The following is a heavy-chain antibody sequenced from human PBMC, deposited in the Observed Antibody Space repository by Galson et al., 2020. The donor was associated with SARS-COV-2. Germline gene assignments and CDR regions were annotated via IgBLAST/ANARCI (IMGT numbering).Heavy chain of an antibody. J-gene: IGHJ5*02. CDR3: AKDGGSGYYGDNWFDP. Sequence: GGSLRLSCAASGFTFDDYAMHWVRQAPGKGLEWVSGISWNSGSIGYADSVKGRFTISRDNAKNSLYLQMNSLRAEDTALYYCAKDGGSGYYGDNWFDPWGQGTLVTVSS. V-gene: IGHV3-9*01. CDR1: GFTFDDYA. CDR2: ISWNSGSI. D-gene: IGHD3-22*01.